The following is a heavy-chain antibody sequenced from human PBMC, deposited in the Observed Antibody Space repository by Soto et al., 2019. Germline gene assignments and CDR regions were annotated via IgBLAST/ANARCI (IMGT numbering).Heavy chain of an antibody. CDR2: ISYDGSNK. J-gene: IGHJ6*02. V-gene: IGHV3-30-3*01. CDR1: GFTCSSYA. Sequence: LRLSCAASGFTCSSYAMHWVRQAPGRGLEWVAVISYDGSNKYYADSVKGRFTISRDNSKNTLYLQMNSLRAEDTAVYYCARGSRNWNDGLGYYSYGMDVWGQGTTVTVSS. D-gene: IGHD1-1*01. CDR3: ARGSRNWNDGLGYYSYGMDV.